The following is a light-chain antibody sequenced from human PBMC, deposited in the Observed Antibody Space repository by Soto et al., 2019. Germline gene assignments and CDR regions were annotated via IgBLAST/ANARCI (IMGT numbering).Light chain of an antibody. CDR2: AAS. CDR3: QQYNSYWT. CDR1: QGLNNY. J-gene: IGKJ1*01. Sequence: DIQLTQSPSFLSASVGDRVTITCRASQGLNNYVAWYQQKPGKAPNLLIYAASTLQSGVPSRFSGGGSGTEFTLTISSLQPDDFATYYCQQYNSYWTFGQGTKVDIK. V-gene: IGKV1-9*01.